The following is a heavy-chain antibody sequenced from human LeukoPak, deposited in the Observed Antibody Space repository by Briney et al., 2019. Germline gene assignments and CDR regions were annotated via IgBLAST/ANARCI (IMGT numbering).Heavy chain of an antibody. Sequence: GGSLRLSCAASGFTFSTYTMSWVRQAPGKGLEWVSSIYNSGAGIFYADSVKGRFTISRDNSKNTLYLQMNSLRAEGTAVYYCAKDVAPDSGWDLDYWGQGTLVTVSS. CDR2: IYNSGAGI. J-gene: IGHJ4*02. CDR1: GFTFSTYT. CDR3: AKDVAPDSGWDLDY. D-gene: IGHD6-19*01. V-gene: IGHV3-23*01.